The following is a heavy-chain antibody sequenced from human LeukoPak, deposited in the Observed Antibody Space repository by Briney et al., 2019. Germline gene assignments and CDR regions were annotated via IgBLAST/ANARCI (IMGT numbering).Heavy chain of an antibody. CDR3: ARGTELTRTSGHYSFDY. J-gene: IGHJ4*02. CDR1: AGSINTYF. V-gene: IGHV4-4*07. D-gene: IGHD1-7*01. Sequence: SETLSLTCTVSAGSINTYFWTWVRQPAGKGLEWIGRISGSGTAFYNPSLESRVTISLDTANYQLFLRMTSVSAADTAVYYCARGTELTRTSGHYSFDYWGQGTLVSVSS. CDR2: ISGSGTA.